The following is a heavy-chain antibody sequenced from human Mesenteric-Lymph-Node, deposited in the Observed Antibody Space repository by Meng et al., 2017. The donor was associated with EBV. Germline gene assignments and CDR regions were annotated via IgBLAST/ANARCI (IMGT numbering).Heavy chain of an antibody. J-gene: IGHJ4*02. Sequence: QVQLVEAGGGVKKPGSSVKVSCKASGGTFSSYAISWVRQAPGQGLEWMGRIIPILGIANYAQKFQGRVTLTADKSTSTAYMELSSLRSEDTAVYYCARDEGGWLTAPDYWGQGTLVTVSS. CDR2: IIPILGIA. CDR1: GGTFSSYA. CDR3: ARDEGGWLTAPDY. V-gene: IGHV1-69*09. D-gene: IGHD5-24*01.